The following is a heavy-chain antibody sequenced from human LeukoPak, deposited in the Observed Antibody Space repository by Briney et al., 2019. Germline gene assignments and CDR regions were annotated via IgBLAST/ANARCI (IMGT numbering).Heavy chain of an antibody. CDR3: ARGRYYDSSGSDY. D-gene: IGHD3-22*01. CDR2: IYYSGST. J-gene: IGHJ4*02. Sequence: SETLSLTCAVYGGSFSGYYWSWIRQPPGKGLEWIGYIYYSGSTNYNPSLKSRVTISVDTSKNQFSLKLSSVTAADTAVYYCARGRYYDSSGSDYWGQGTLVTVSS. CDR1: GGSFSGYY. V-gene: IGHV4-59*01.